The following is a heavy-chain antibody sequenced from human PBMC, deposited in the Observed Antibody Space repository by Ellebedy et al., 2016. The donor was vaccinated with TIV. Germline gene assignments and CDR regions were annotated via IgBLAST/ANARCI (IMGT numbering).Heavy chain of an antibody. CDR3: ARSTGDW. CDR1: GFTFSTHW. V-gene: IGHV3-7*01. D-gene: IGHD2-8*02. CDR2: INQGGSGT. J-gene: IGHJ4*02. Sequence: GESLKISCAASGFTFSTHWMSWVRQAPGKGLEWVANINQGGSGTNYVDSVKGRFTISRDNAKESLFLQMNSLRAEDTAVYYCARSTGDWWGQGTLVTVSS.